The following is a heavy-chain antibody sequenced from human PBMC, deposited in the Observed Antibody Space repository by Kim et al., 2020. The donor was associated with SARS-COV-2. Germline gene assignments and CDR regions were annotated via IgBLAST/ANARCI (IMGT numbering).Heavy chain of an antibody. V-gene: IGHV4-4*02. CDR1: GGSISSSKW. CDR2: IYHSGST. J-gene: IGHJ5*02. Sequence: SETLSLTCAVSGGSISSSKWWSWVRQPPGKGLEWIGEIYHSGSTNYNPSLKSRVTISVDKSKNQFSLKLSSVTAADTAVYYCAREMATITTWFGPWGQGILVTVSS. CDR3: AREMATITTWFGP. D-gene: IGHD5-12*01.